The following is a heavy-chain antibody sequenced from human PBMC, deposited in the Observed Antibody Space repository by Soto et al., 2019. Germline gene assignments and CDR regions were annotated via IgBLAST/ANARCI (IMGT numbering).Heavy chain of an antibody. J-gene: IGHJ4*02. V-gene: IGHV1-2*02. D-gene: IGHD1-26*01. CDR3: GRGRSGQIVVFY. CDR2: IGPESGAT. Sequence: GASVKVSCKASGYTFTGHYIHWVRQAPEQGPEWMGEIGPESGATRYAQKFQGRVTMTRDTSITTVYMELKNLSPDDTAVYYCGRGRSGQIVVFYWGQGPPVTV. CDR1: GYTFTGHY.